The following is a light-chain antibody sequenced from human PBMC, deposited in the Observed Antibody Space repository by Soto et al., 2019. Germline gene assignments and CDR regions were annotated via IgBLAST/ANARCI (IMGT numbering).Light chain of an antibody. CDR3: QQFENWTRK. Sequence: EILMTQSPATLSVSQGERATLSCRASQSVGTNLAWYQQKLGQAPRLLIYRASTRATGVPGRFSGSGSGTDFTLTISSLQSEDFAVYYCQQFENWTRKFGEGTKVDIK. CDR2: RAS. J-gene: IGKJ1*01. V-gene: IGKV3-15*01. CDR1: QSVGTN.